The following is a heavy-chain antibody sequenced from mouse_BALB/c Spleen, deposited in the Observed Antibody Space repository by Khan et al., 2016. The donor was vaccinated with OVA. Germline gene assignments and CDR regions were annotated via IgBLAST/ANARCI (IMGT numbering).Heavy chain of an antibody. Sequence: EVRLQESGPGLVKPSLSLSLTCTVTGYSITSEYAWNWIRQFPGNKLEWMGFIVYSGNTRFHPSLKSRTSITRATFKNQFFLQLHSVTAEDTATYYWARKDYYDYDPFPYWGQGTLVTVSA. CDR2: IVYSGNT. CDR1: GYSITSEYA. J-gene: IGHJ3*01. V-gene: IGHV3-2*02. CDR3: ARKDYYDYDPFPY. D-gene: IGHD2-4*01.